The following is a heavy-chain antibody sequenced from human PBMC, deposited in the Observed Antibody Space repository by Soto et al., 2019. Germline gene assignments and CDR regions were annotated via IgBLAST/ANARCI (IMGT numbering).Heavy chain of an antibody. CDR2: ISGSGGST. CDR1: GFTFSSYA. J-gene: IGHJ4*02. V-gene: IGHV3-23*01. Sequence: EVQLLESGGGLVQPGGSLRLSCAGSGFTFSSYAMSLVRQAPGQGLEWVSAISGSGGSTYYADAVQGRFTISRDNSKNTLYLQMTSLRADDTAVYYCAKAKLLWFGEIALSFDYWGQGTLVTVSS. CDR3: AKAKLLWFGEIALSFDY. D-gene: IGHD3-10*01.